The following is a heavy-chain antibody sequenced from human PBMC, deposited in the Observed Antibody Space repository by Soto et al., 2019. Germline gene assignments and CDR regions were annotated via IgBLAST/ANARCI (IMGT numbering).Heavy chain of an antibody. CDR1: GGSISSGGYY. Sequence: SETLSLTCTVSGGSISSGGYYWSWIRQHPGKGLEWIGYIYYSRSTYYNPSLKSRVTISVDTSKNQFSLKLSSVTAADTAVYYCARWVPYYDFWSGYYKRGYFDYWGQGTLVTVSS. D-gene: IGHD3-3*01. V-gene: IGHV4-31*03. CDR3: ARWVPYYDFWSGYYKRGYFDY. CDR2: IYYSRST. J-gene: IGHJ4*02.